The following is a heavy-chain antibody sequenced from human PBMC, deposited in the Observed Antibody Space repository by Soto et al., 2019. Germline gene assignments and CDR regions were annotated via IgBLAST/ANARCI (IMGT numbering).Heavy chain of an antibody. V-gene: IGHV1-69*01. J-gene: IGHJ4*02. Sequence: QVQLVQSGAEVKKPGSSVKVSCKASGGIFSNSAFNWMRQAPGQGLEWMGGIIPTLGTPHYAQKFLGRVTITADESTRTVYMEMSSLTVEDTAVYYCARVGLGAYDYWGQGTLVIVSS. CDR2: IIPTLGTP. CDR1: GGIFSNSA. D-gene: IGHD6-19*01. CDR3: ARVGLGAYDY.